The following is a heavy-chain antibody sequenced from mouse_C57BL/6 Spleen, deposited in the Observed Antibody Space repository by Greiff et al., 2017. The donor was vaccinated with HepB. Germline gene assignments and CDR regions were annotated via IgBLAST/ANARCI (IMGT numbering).Heavy chain of an antibody. CDR3: ARRGILPFYAMDY. CDR2: IDPSDSYT. D-gene: IGHD2-14*01. J-gene: IGHJ4*01. V-gene: IGHV1-69*01. CDR1: GYTFTSYW. Sequence: QVQLKQPGAELVMPGASVKLSCKASGYTFTSYWMHWVKQRPGQGLEWIGEIDPSDSYTNYNQKFKGKSTLTVDKSSSTAYMQLSSLTSEDSAVYYCARRGILPFYAMDYWGQGTSVTVSS.